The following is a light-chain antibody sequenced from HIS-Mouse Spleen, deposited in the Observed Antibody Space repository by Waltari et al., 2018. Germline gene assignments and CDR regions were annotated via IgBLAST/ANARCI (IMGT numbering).Light chain of an antibody. CDR1: NIGSKS. CDR2: DDS. CDR3: QVWDSSSDHVV. Sequence: SYVLTQPPSVSVAPGKTARITCGGNNIGSKSVHWYQQKPGQAPVLDVYDDSARPSGIPERCSGSNSGNTATLTISRVEAGDEADYYCQVWDSSSDHVVFGGGTKLTVL. V-gene: IGLV3-21*03. J-gene: IGLJ2*01.